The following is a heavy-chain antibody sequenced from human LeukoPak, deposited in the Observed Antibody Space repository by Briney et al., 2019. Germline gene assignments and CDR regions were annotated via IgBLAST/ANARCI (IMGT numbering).Heavy chain of an antibody. CDR3: ARGLVVVVAATRGMDV. CDR1: GGSFSGYY. CDR2: INHSGST. D-gene: IGHD2-15*01. V-gene: IGHV4-34*01. Sequence: SETLSLTCAVYGGSFSGYYWSWIRQPPGKGLEWIGEINHSGSTNYNPSPKSRVTISVDSSKNQFSLKLSSVTAADTAVYYCARGLVVVVAATRGMDVWGQGTTVTVSS. J-gene: IGHJ6*02.